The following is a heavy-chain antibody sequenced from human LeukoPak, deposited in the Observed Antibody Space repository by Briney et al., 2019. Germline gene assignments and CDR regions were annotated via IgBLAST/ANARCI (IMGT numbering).Heavy chain of an antibody. J-gene: IGHJ4*02. CDR3: AREHHCSGGSCYFDY. CDR2: INPSDGST. CDR1: GYTFSSYY. Sequence: GASVKVSCKASGYTFSSYYVHWVRQAPGQGLEWMAIINPSDGSTSYVQRFQGRVTLTRDTSTNTVYMELSSLRSEDTAIYYCAREHHCSGGSCYFDYWGQGTLVTVSS. V-gene: IGHV1-46*01. D-gene: IGHD2-15*01.